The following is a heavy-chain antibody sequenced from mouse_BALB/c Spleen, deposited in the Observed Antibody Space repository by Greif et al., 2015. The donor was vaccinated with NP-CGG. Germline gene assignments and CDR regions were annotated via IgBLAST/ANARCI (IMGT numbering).Heavy chain of an antibody. D-gene: IGHD4-1*01. CDR1: GDTFTDYY. CDR2: IYPGSGNT. V-gene: IGHV1-84*02. Sequence: VQLVESGPELVKPGASVKISCKASGDTFTDYYINWVKQKPGQGLEWIGWIYPGSGNTKYNEKFKGKATLTVDTSSSTAYMQLSSLTSEDTAVYFCARRTGTEAMDYWGQGTSVTVSS. CDR3: ARRTGTEAMDY. J-gene: IGHJ4*01.